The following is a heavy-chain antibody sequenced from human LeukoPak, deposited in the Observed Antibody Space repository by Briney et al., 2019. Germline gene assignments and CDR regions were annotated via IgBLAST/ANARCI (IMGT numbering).Heavy chain of an antibody. J-gene: IGHJ4*02. D-gene: IGHD2-2*01. CDR3: ARLICRSTSCFFDY. V-gene: IGHV1-2*02. CDR1: GYTFTGYY. Sequence: ASVKVSCKASGYTFTGYYMHWVRQAPGQGLEWMGWINPNNGGANYAQKFQGRVTTTRDTSISTAYMELSRLRSDDTAVYYCARLICRSTSCFFDYWGQGTLVTVSS. CDR2: INPNNGGA.